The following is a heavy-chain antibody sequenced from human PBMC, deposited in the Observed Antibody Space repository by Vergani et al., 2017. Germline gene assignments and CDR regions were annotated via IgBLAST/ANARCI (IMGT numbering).Heavy chain of an antibody. D-gene: IGHD6-19*01. V-gene: IGHV4-4*07. Sequence: QVQLQESGPGLVKPSETLSLTCAVSGCSLSSYYWSWIRQPAGKGLEWIGRIYTSGSTNYNPSLKSRVTMSVDTSKNQFSLKLSPVPYADTAVYYCSRDAGIAVAGTSWFDPWGQGTLVTGSS. CDR1: GCSLSSYY. CDR3: SRDAGIAVAGTSWFDP. J-gene: IGHJ5*02. CDR2: IYTSGST.